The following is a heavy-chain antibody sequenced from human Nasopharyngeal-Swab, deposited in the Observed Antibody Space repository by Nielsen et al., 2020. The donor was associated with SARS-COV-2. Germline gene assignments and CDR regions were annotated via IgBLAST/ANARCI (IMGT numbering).Heavy chain of an antibody. D-gene: IGHD2-21*01. CDR1: GFTFSSYA. Sequence: SCAASGFTFSSYAMHWVRQAPGKGLEWVAVISYDGSNKYYADSVKGRFTISRDNSKNTLYLQMNSLRAEDTAVYYCAKAPYLRGLDVWGQGTTVTVSS. CDR2: ISYDGSNK. V-gene: IGHV3-30*04. CDR3: AKAPYLRGLDV. J-gene: IGHJ6*02.